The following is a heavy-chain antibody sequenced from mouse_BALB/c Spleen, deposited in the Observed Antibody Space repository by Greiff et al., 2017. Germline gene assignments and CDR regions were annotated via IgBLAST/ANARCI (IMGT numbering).Heavy chain of an antibody. V-gene: IGHV3-8*02. CDR2: ISYSGST. J-gene: IGHJ2*01. D-gene: IGHD1-1*01. CDR3: ARGNYGSSYVLDY. CDR1: GDSITSGY. Sequence: EVMLVESGPSLVKPSQTLSLTCSVTGDSITSGYWNWIRKFPGNKLEYMGYISYSGSTYYNPSLKSRISITRDTSKNQYYLQLNSVTTEDTATYYCARGNYGSSYVLDYWGQGTTLTVSS.